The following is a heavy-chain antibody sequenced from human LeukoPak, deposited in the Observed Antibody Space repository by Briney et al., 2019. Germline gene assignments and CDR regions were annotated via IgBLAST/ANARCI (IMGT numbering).Heavy chain of an antibody. V-gene: IGHV3-64*01. Sequence: GGSLRLSCAASGFTFSSYSMYWVRQAPGKGLEYVSAISDDGGSTHYANFVKGRFTSSRDNSKKTLFLQMGSLRAEDTAVYFCARGSEDSDYYMDVWGKGTTVTISS. J-gene: IGHJ6*03. CDR2: ISDDGGST. CDR3: ARGSEDSDYYMDV. CDR1: GFTFSSYS.